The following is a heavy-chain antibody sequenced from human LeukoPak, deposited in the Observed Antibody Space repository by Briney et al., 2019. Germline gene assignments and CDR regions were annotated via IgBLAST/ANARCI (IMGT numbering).Heavy chain of an antibody. D-gene: IGHD6-19*01. CDR2: IYYSGST. J-gene: IGHJ4*02. Sequence: SETLSLTCTVSGGSISSYYWSWIRQPPGKGLEWIGYIYYSGSTNYNPSLKSRVTMSVDTSKNQFSLKLNSVTAADTAVYYCARETRLMGYSSGLGFNYWGQGTLVTVSS. CDR1: GGSISSYY. CDR3: ARETRLMGYSSGLGFNY. V-gene: IGHV4-59*01.